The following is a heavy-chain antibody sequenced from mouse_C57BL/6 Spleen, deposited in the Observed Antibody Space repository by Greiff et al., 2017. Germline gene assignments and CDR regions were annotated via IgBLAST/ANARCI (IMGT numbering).Heavy chain of an antibody. CDR2: IYPGDGDT. Sequence: QVQLKQSGPELVKPGASVKISCKASGYAFSSSWMNWVKQRPGKGLEWIGRIYPGDGDTNYNGKFKGKATLTADKSSSTAYMQLSSLTSEDSAVYFCARSELGRAWFAYWGQGTLVTVSA. CDR3: ARSELGRAWFAY. D-gene: IGHD4-1*01. V-gene: IGHV1-82*01. J-gene: IGHJ3*01. CDR1: GYAFSSSW.